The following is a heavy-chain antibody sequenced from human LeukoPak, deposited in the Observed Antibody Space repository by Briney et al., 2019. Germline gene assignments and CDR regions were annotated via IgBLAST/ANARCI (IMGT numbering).Heavy chain of an antibody. Sequence: QTLSLTCTVSGGSISSGDYYWSWIRQPPGKALEWLARIDWDDDKFYSRSLKTRLTISKDTSKDQVVLTLTNVDPVDTATYYCARVSLRAAVSGYSYYGMDVWGQGTTVTVSS. D-gene: IGHD2-15*01. CDR1: GGSISSGDYY. V-gene: IGHV2-70*16. CDR2: IDWDDDK. CDR3: ARVSLRAAVSGYSYYGMDV. J-gene: IGHJ6*02.